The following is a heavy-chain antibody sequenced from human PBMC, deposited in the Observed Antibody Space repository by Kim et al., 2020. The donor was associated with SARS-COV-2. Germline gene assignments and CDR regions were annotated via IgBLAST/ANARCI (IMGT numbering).Heavy chain of an antibody. CDR2: ISSSSSYI. V-gene: IGHV3-21*01. CDR1: GFTFSSYS. J-gene: IGHJ4*02. CDR3: ARDSGIAAAGDYFDY. D-gene: IGHD6-13*01. Sequence: GGSLRLSCAASGFTFSSYSMNWVRQAPGKGLEWVSSISSSSSYIYYADSVKGRFTISRDNAKNSLYLQMNSLRAEDTAVYYCARDSGIAAAGDYFDYWGQGTLVTVSS.